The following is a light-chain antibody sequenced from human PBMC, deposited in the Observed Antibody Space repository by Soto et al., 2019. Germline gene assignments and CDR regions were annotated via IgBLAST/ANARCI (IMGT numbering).Light chain of an antibody. J-gene: IGLJ2*01. CDR2: NNN. Sequence: QSVLTQPPSASGTSGQRVTISCSGSSSNIASKTVNWYQQLPGMAPKLLIYNNNQRPSGVPDRFSASKSGTSASLAISGLQSEDEADYYCAAWIDSLNVVFGGGTQLTVL. V-gene: IGLV1-44*01. CDR3: AAWIDSLNVV. CDR1: SSNIASKT.